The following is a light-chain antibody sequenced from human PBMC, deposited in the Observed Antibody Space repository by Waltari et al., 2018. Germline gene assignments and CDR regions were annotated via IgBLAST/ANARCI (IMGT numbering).Light chain of an antibody. CDR3: SSYTTGSAWV. J-gene: IGLJ3*02. CDR2: EGR. Sequence: QSALTQPASVSGSPGQSITISCTGTSIDVGGYNYVSWYQQPPGKAPKLMIYEGRNRPSGVSNRFSGSKSGNTASLTISGLQAEDESDYYCSSYTTGSAWVFGGGTKLTVL. V-gene: IGLV2-14*01. CDR1: SIDVGGYNY.